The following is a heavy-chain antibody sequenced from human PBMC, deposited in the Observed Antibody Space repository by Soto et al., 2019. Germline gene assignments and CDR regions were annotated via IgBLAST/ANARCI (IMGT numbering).Heavy chain of an antibody. D-gene: IGHD3-10*01. J-gene: IGHJ3*02. CDR2: INIDGSST. CDR1: GFTFSSYW. Sequence: EVQLVESGGGLVQPGGSLRLSCAASGFTFSSYWMHWVRQAPGEGLVWVSRINIDGSSTNYADSVKGRFTISRDNAKXXXXXXXXXXXXXDTAIYYCARFRVPIWGQGTMVTVST. V-gene: IGHV3-74*01. CDR3: ARFRVPI.